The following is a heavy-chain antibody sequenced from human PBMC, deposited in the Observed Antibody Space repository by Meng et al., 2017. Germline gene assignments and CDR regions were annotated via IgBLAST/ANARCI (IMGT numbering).Heavy chain of an antibody. J-gene: IGHJ5*02. D-gene: IGHD2-8*01. CDR1: GGSISSYY. CDR3: ARSNGDYGPGWFDP. Sequence: GQLQGSGPGLVKPSETLPLTGTVSGGSISSYYWSWIRQPPGKGLELIGYIYYSGSTNYYPSLKSRVTISVDTSKNQFSLKLSFVTAADTAVYYCARSNGDYGPGWFDPWGQGTLVTVSS. CDR2: IYYSGST. V-gene: IGHV4-59*01.